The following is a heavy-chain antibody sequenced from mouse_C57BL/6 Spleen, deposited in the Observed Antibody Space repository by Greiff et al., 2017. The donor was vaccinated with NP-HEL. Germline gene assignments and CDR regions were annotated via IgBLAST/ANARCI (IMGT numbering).Heavy chain of an antibody. Sequence: EVKLVESGGGLVKPGGSLKLSCAASGFTFSSYTMSWVRQTPEKRLEWVATISGGGGNTYYPDSVKGRFTISRDNAKNTLYLQMSSLRSEDTALYYCARHGDYDGAWFAYWGQGTLVTVSA. CDR3: ARHGDYDGAWFAY. CDR1: GFTFSSYT. J-gene: IGHJ3*01. V-gene: IGHV5-9*01. CDR2: ISGGGGNT. D-gene: IGHD2-4*01.